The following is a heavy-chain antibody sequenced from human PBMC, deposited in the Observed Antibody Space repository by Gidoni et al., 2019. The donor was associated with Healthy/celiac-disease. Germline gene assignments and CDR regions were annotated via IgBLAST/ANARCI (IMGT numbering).Heavy chain of an antibody. CDR2: IFSNDEK. D-gene: IGHD3-3*01. CDR1: GFSPSNARMG. CDR3: ARMDRYYDFCSGPYYYYGMDV. Sequence: QVTLKESGPVLVKPTETLTLTCTDSGFSPSNARMGVSWLRQPPGTALAWLATIFSNDEKYYSTSLKSRLTITKDTSKSQVLLTMTNMAPVDTATYYCARMDRYYDFCSGPYYYYGMDVWGKGTTVTVSS. V-gene: IGHV2-26*01. J-gene: IGHJ6*04.